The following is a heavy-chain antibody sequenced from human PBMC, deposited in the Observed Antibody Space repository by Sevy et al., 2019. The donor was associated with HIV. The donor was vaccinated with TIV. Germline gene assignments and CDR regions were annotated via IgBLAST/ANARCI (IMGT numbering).Heavy chain of an antibody. CDR1: GFSFSRYF. CDR2: INSDGSTT. Sequence: SLRLSCAASGFSFSRYFMHWVRQAPGEGLVWVSRINSDGSTTNYADSVEGRFIVSRDNAKKTLYLELHSLRVEDTATYYCARDTLGYGGNPNLDLDLWGQGTLVIVSS. V-gene: IGHV3-74*01. D-gene: IGHD4-17*01. CDR3: ARDTLGYGGNPNLDLDL. J-gene: IGHJ5*02.